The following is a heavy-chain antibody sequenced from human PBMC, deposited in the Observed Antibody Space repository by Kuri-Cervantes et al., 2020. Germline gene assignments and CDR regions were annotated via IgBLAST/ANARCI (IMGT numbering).Heavy chain of an antibody. CDR2: ISSSGSTI. V-gene: IGHV3-48*01. D-gene: IGHD3-22*01. J-gene: IGHJ6*02. Sequence: GESLKISCAASGFTFSSYGMHWVRQAPGKGLEWVSYISSSGSTIYYADSAKGRFIISRDNPKNTLYLQMNSLRAEDTALYYCARGDDTKNSKNYYYAMDVWGQGTTVTVSS. CDR3: ARGDDTKNSKNYYYAMDV. CDR1: GFTFSSYG.